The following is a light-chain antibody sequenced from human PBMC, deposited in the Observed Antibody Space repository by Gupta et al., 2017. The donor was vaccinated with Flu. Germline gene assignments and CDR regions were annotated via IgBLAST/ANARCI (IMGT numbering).Light chain of an antibody. J-gene: IGKJ3*01. V-gene: IGKV3-20*01. Sequence: EVVLTQSPGTLSLSPGERATLTCRASQSVSSTHLAWYQQRPGQAPRLLIYGTSNRATGNPDRFSGSGSGTDFTLTITRLEPEDFAVYYYQQYGSSPFTFGPGTKVDI. CDR3: QQYGSSPFT. CDR2: GTS. CDR1: QSVSSTH.